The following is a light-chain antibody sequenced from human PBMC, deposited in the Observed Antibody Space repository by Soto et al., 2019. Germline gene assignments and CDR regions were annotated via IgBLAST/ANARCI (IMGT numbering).Light chain of an antibody. J-gene: IGLJ2*01. CDR1: SSDVGRYKF. Sequence: QPVLTQPASVSGSPGQSITISCTGTSSDVGRYKFVSWYQQYPGKAPRLMMYEVSNRPSGVSNRFSGSKSGNTASLTISGLQAEDEAIYYCSSSTSTSTLMIFGGGTKVTVL. CDR2: EVS. V-gene: IGLV2-14*01. CDR3: SSSTSTSTLMI.